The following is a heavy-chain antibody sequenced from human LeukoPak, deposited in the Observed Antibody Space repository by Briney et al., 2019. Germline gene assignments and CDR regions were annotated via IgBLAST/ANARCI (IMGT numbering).Heavy chain of an antibody. CDR3: ARGGSYDILTGHKRPPDY. V-gene: IGHV3-30*02. Sequence: GGSLRLSCAASGFTFSSYGMHWVRQAPGKGLEWVAFIRYDGSNKYYADSVKGRFTISRDNSKNTLYLQMNSLRAEDTAVYYCARGGSYDILTGHKRPPDYWGQGTLVTVSS. CDR1: GFTFSSYG. J-gene: IGHJ4*02. D-gene: IGHD3-9*01. CDR2: IRYDGSNK.